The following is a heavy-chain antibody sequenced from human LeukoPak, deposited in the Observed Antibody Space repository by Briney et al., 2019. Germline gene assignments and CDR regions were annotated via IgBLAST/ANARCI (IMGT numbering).Heavy chain of an antibody. J-gene: IGHJ4*02. V-gene: IGHV3-74*01. CDR2: TNSDGSST. CDR1: GFTFSSYW. Sequence: GGSLRLSCAASGFTFSSYWMHWVRQAPGKGLVWVSRTNSDGSSTSYADSVKGRFTISRDNAKNTLYLQMNSLRAEDTAVYYCARDLYSSSWNWGQGTLVTVSS. D-gene: IGHD6-13*01. CDR3: ARDLYSSSWN.